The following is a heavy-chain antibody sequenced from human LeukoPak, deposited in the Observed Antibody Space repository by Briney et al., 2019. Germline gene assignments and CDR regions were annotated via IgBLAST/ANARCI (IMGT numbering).Heavy chain of an antibody. CDR1: GYTFTGYY. J-gene: IGHJ4*02. Sequence: ASVKVSCKASGYTFTGYYMHWVRQAPGQGLEWMGWINPNSGGTNYALKFQGWVTMTRDTSISTAYMELSRLRSDDTAVYYCARAQYCGGDCYSPFDYWGQGTLVTVSS. D-gene: IGHD2-21*02. V-gene: IGHV1-2*04. CDR2: INPNSGGT. CDR3: ARAQYCGGDCYSPFDY.